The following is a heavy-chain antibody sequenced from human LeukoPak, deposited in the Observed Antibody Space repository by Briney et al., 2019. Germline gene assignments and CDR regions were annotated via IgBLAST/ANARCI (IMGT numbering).Heavy chain of an antibody. CDR2: IIPILGIA. CDR1: GGTFSSYA. CDR3: ARSVEMATPAGY. J-gene: IGHJ4*02. Sequence: SVKVSCQASGGTFSSYAISWVRQAPGQGLEWMGRIIPILGIANYAQKFQGRVTITADKSTSTAYMELSSLRSEDTAVYYCARSVEMATPAGYWGQGTLVTVSS. D-gene: IGHD5-24*01. V-gene: IGHV1-69*04.